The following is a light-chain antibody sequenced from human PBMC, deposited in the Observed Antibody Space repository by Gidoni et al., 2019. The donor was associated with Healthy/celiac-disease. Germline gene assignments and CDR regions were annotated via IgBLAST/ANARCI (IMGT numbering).Light chain of an antibody. CDR3: QQYYSTLPIT. Sequence: DIVMTQSPDSLAGSLGERATINCKSSQSVLSSSNNKNYLAWYQQKPGQPPKLLIYWASTRESGVPDRFSGSGSGTDFTLTISSLQAEDVAVYYCQQYYSTLPITFGQGTRLEIK. CDR2: WAS. J-gene: IGKJ5*01. CDR1: QSVLSSSNNKNY. V-gene: IGKV4-1*01.